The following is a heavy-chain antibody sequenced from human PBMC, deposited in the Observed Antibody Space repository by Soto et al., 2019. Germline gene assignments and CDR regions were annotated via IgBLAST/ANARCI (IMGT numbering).Heavy chain of an antibody. CDR1: GFTFSSYS. V-gene: IGHV3-48*01. Sequence: GGSLRLSCAASGFTFSSYSMNWVRQAPGKGLEWVSYISSSSSTIYYADSVKGRFTISRDNAKNSLYLQMNSLRAEDTAVYYCARGSDSGYYYYMAVWGKGTTVTVSS. J-gene: IGHJ6*03. D-gene: IGHD1-26*01. CDR3: ARGSDSGYYYYMAV. CDR2: ISSSSSTI.